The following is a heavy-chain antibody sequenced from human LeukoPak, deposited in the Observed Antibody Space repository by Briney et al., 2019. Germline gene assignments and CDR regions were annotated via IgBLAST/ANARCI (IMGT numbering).Heavy chain of an antibody. CDR2: IYYSGST. CDR3: ARETMVRGVSP. CDR1: GGSISSGGYY. Sequence: SETLSLTCTVSGGSISSGGYYWSWIRQHPGKGLEWIGFIYYSGSTYYNPSLKSRVTISVDTSKNQFSLKLSSVTAADTAVYYCARETMVRGVSPWGQGTLVTVS. V-gene: IGHV4-31*03. D-gene: IGHD3-10*01. J-gene: IGHJ5*02.